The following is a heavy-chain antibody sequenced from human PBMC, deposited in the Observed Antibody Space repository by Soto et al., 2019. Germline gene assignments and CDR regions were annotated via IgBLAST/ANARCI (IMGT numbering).Heavy chain of an antibody. CDR2: MNPNSGNT. CDR1: GYTFTSYD. D-gene: IGHD2-2*01. V-gene: IGHV1-8*01. CDR3: ARGRGYCSSTSCYDWFDP. Sequence: QVQLVQSGAEVKKPGASVKVSCKASGYTFTSYDIKWVRQATGQGLEWMGWMNPNSGNTGYAQKFQGRVTMTRNTSISTAYMELSSLRSEDTAVYYCARGRGYCSSTSCYDWFDPWGQGTLVTVSS. J-gene: IGHJ5*02.